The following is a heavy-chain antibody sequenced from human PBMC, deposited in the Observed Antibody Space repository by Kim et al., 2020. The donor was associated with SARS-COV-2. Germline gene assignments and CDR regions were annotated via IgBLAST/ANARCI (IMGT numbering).Heavy chain of an antibody. Sequence: ASVKVSCKASGYTFTSYGISWVRQAPGQGLEWMGWISAYNGNTNYAQKLQGRVTMTTDTSTSTAYMELRSLRSDDTAVYYCARGSSSWGDYYYYGMDVWGQGTTVTVSS. CDR1: GYTFTSYG. D-gene: IGHD6-13*01. V-gene: IGHV1-18*01. CDR2: ISAYNGNT. J-gene: IGHJ6*02. CDR3: ARGSSSWGDYYYYGMDV.